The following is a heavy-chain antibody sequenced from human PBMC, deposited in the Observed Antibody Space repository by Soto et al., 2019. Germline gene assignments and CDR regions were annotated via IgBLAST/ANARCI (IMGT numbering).Heavy chain of an antibody. Sequence: QVQLVQSGAEVKKPGSSVKVSCKASGGTFSSYAISWVRQAPGQGLEWMGGIIPIFGTANYAQKFQGRVTITADESTSTAYMELSSLRSEDTAVYYCARSRGSPYSYGAPYYYGMDVWGQGTTVTVSS. CDR2: IIPIFGTA. D-gene: IGHD5-18*01. CDR3: ARSRGSPYSYGAPYYYGMDV. J-gene: IGHJ6*02. V-gene: IGHV1-69*01. CDR1: GGTFSSYA.